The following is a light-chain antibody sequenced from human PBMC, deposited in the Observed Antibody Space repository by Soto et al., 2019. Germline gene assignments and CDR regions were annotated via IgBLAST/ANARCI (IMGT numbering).Light chain of an antibody. CDR3: QKRSNWPPIT. CDR2: SAS. J-gene: IGKJ5*01. CDR1: QSVAND. Sequence: EIVMTQSPATLYVSPGERATLSCRASQSVANDLAWYQHKPGQAPRLLIHSASNRATGIPARFSGVGSGTDFTLTISRLEPEDFAVYYCQKRSNWPPITVGQGTRLEIK. V-gene: IGKV3-11*01.